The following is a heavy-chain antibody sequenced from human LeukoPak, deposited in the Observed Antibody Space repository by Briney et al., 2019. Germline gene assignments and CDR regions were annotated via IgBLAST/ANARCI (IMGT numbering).Heavy chain of an antibody. D-gene: IGHD3-10*01. CDR1: GFTFRSYE. CDR3: ARGSGSYFY. CDR2: ISSSGGTI. Sequence: GGSLRLSCAASGFTFRSYEMNWVRQASGKGLEWVSYISSSGGTIYYADSVKGRFTISRDNAMNSLYLQMNSLRAEDTAVYYCARGSGSYFYWGQGTLVTVSS. J-gene: IGHJ4*02. V-gene: IGHV3-48*03.